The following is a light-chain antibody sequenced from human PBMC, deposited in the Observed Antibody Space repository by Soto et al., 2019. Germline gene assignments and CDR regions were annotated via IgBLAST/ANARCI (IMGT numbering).Light chain of an antibody. Sequence: DIQMTQSPSSLSAFVGDRVTITCRASQGISNYLAWYQQKPGRVPTLLIYAASTLRSGVTSRFSGSGSGTDFPLTISSLQPEDVASYYCQEYKTAPFIFGPGTKVDIK. CDR3: QEYKTAPFI. CDR1: QGISNY. CDR2: AAS. V-gene: IGKV1-27*01. J-gene: IGKJ3*01.